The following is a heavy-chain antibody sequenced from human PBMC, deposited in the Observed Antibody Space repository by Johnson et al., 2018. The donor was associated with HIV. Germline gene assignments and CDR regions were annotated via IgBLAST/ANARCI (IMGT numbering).Heavy chain of an antibody. CDR1: GFTFSSYA. D-gene: IGHD3-3*01. CDR2: ISGSGGST. CDR3: ETTRWSDTDPFDS. Sequence: VQLVESGGGLVQPGGSLRLSCAASGFTFSSYAMSWVRQAPGKGLEWVSAISGSGGSTYYADSVKGRFTISRDNSKNSLYLQMNSLRAEDTAVYYCETTRWSDTDPFDSGGQGTMVTVSS. V-gene: IGHV3-23*04. J-gene: IGHJ3*02.